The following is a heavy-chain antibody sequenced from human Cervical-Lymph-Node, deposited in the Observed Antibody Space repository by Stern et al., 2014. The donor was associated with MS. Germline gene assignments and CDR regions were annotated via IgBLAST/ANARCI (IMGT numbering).Heavy chain of an antibody. CDR3: AAEVEDYGVDY. J-gene: IGHJ4*02. CDR2: IVVGSGNT. Sequence: QLVESGPEVKKPGTSVKGSCKASGFTFTSSAVQWVRQARGQRLEWIGWIVVGSGNTNYAQKFQERVTITRDMSTSTAYMELSSLRSEDTAVYYCAAEVEDYGVDYWGQGTLVTVSS. V-gene: IGHV1-58*01. D-gene: IGHD4-17*01. CDR1: GFTFTSSA.